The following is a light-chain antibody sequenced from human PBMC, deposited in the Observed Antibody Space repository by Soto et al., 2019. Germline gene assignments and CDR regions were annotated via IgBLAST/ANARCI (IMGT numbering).Light chain of an antibody. V-gene: IGKV3-11*01. CDR3: QQRSEWPRT. CDR2: DAS. J-gene: IGKJ1*01. CDR1: QSISSS. Sequence: EIVLPQSPATLSLSPGERATLSCRASQSISSSLAWYQQKPGQAPRPLIYDASTRATGFPARFSGSGSGTDFTLTIGSLEPEDFAVYYCQQRSEWPRTFGQGTKVDIK.